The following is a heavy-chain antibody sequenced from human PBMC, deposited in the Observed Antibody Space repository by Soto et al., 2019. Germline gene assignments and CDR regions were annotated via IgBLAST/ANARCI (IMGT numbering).Heavy chain of an antibody. D-gene: IGHD3-16*01. CDR2: INHSGST. V-gene: IGHV4-34*01. CDR1: GGSFSGYY. CDR3: ARGRLGQYPFDY. J-gene: IGHJ4*02. Sequence: SETLSLTCAVYGGSFSGYYWSWIRQPPGKGLEWIGEINHSGSTNYNPSLESRVTISVDTSKNQFSLKLSSVTAADTAVYYCARGRLGQYPFDYWGQGTLVTVSS.